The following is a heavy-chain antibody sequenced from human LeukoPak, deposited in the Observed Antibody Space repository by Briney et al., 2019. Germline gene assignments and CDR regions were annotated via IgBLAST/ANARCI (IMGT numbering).Heavy chain of an antibody. J-gene: IGHJ4*02. CDR3: ARIGNYYFDY. Sequence: PSGTLSLTCAVSGGSISSGNWWSWVRQPPGKGLEWIGEIYHSGSTNYNPSLKSRVTISVHKSKNQFSLKLTSVTAADTAVYYCARIGNYYFDYWGQGTLVTVSS. CDR2: IYHSGST. D-gene: IGHD1-1*01. CDR1: GGSISSGNW. V-gene: IGHV4-4*02.